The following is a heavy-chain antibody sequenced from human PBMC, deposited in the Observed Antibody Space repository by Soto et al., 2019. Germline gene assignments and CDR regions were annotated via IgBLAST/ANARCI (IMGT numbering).Heavy chain of an antibody. CDR2: IYHSGTT. D-gene: IGHD6-13*01. V-gene: IGHV4-31*03. CDR1: GGSISTDGYY. J-gene: IGHJ4*02. Sequence: QVQLRESGPGLVKPSQTLSLTCTVSGGSISTDGYYWSWIRQHPGKGLEWIGYIYHSGTTYYSPSLKSRVTVSVDTSRNQFSLRLTSVTAADTAVYYWARARRSAGPDYWGQGSLVTVSS. CDR3: ARARRSAGPDY.